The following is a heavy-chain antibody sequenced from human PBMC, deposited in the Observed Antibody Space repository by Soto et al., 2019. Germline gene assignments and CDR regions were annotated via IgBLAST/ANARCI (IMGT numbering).Heavy chain of an antibody. CDR2: IYYSGST. V-gene: IGHV4-59*01. D-gene: IGHD6-13*01. Sequence: SETLSLTCTVSGGSISSYYWSWIRQPPGKGLEWIGYIYYSGSTNYNPSLKSRVTISVDTSKSQFSLKLSSVTAADTAVYYCAREGSSFFDYWGQGTLVTVSS. CDR3: AREGSSFFDY. J-gene: IGHJ4*02. CDR1: GGSISSYY.